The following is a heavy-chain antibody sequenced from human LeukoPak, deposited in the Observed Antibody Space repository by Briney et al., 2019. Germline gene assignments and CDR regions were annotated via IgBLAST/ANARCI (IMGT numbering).Heavy chain of an antibody. CDR3: ARYCSSTTCSDYYYYGMDV. V-gene: IGHV3-21*01. CDR2: ISSSSSYM. D-gene: IGHD2-2*01. CDR1: GFTFRDYN. J-gene: IGHJ6*02. Sequence: GGSLRLSCAASGFTFRDYNMNWVRQATGKGLEWVSSISSSSSYMFYADSVKGRFIISRDNAKKLLYLQMNSLRAEDTAVYFCARYCSSTTCSDYYYYGMDVWGQGTTVTVSS.